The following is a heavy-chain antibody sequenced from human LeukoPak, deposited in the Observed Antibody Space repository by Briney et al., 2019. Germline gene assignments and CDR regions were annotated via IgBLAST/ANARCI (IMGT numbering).Heavy chain of an antibody. Sequence: GGSLRLSCAASGFTFSSYWMHWVRQAPGKGLEWVSSISAGGGGIYYADSVKGRFTVSRDDSKNTLYLQMNSLRVEDTALYYCAKESNGRRFDFDYWGQGTLATVSS. CDR3: AKESNGRRFDFDY. J-gene: IGHJ4*02. D-gene: IGHD1-26*01. V-gene: IGHV3-23*01. CDR2: ISAGGGGI. CDR1: GFTFSSYW.